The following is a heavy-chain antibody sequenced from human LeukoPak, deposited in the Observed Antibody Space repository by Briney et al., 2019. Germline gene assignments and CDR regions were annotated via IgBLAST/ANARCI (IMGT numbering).Heavy chain of an antibody. D-gene: IGHD3-22*01. J-gene: IGHJ4*02. CDR1: GFTFSSYG. V-gene: IGHV3-30*02. CDR3: AKLLYYYDSSQPY. Sequence: GGSLRLSCAASGFTFSSYGMHWVRQAPGKGLEWVACIRYDGSNKKYVDSVKGRFTISRDNSKNTLYLQMNSLRAEDTAVYYCAKLLYYYDSSQPYWGQGTLVTVSS. CDR2: IRYDGSNK.